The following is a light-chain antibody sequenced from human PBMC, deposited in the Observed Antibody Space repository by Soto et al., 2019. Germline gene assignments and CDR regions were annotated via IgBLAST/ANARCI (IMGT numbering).Light chain of an antibody. CDR2: GAS. CDR1: QSVNSN. CDR3: QQYNNWPPWT. V-gene: IGKV3-15*01. J-gene: IGKJ1*01. Sequence: EIVMTQSPATLSVSPGERATLSCRASQSVNSNLAWYQQKPGQAPRLLIYGASTRATGIPARFSGSGSGTEFTLTLSSLQSEDFAVYYWQQYNNWPPWTFGQGTKVEIK.